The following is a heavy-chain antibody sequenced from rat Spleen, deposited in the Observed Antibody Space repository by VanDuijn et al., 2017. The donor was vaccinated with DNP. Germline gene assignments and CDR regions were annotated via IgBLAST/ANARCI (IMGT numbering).Heavy chain of an antibody. J-gene: IGHJ2*01. V-gene: IGHV5-25*01. D-gene: IGHD3-8*01. CDR2: ISTGDST. CDR1: GFTFSNYY. Sequence: EVQLVESGGGLVQPGRSMKLSCAALGFTFSNYYMAWVRQAPTKGLEWVASISTGDSTYYSDSVKGRFSISRDNAKNTLYLQVNSLRSEDTATYYCTSNPHIRTAAPFDYWGQGVMVTVSS. CDR3: TSNPHIRTAAPFDY.